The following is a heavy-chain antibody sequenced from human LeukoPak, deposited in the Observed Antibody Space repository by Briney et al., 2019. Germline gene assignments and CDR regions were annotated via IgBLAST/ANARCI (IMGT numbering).Heavy chain of an antibody. V-gene: IGHV5-51*01. CDR2: IYPGDSDT. D-gene: IGHD3-22*01. CDR1: GYSFTSYW. Sequence: GESLQISCKGSGYSFTSYWIGWVRQMPGKGLEWMGIIYPGDSDTRYSPSFQGQVTISADKSISTAYLQWSSLKASDTAMYYCARLPPAAAGYDSSGYYFDRQYFQHWGQGTLVTVSS. J-gene: IGHJ1*01. CDR3: ARLPPAAAGYDSSGYYFDRQYFQH.